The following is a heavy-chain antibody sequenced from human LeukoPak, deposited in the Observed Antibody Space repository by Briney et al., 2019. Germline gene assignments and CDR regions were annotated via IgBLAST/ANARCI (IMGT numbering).Heavy chain of an antibody. Sequence: GGSLRPSCAASGFTFSVYAMSWVRQAPGKGLEWVSSICGSVGTTYYADSVKGRFTISRDNSKNRLFLQMNSLRAEDTAVYYCATSGWDTIDCFYGMDVWGHGTTVTVSS. D-gene: IGHD6-19*01. V-gene: IGHV3-23*01. CDR3: ATSGWDTIDCFYGMDV. CDR2: ICGSVGTT. J-gene: IGHJ6*02. CDR1: GFTFSVYA.